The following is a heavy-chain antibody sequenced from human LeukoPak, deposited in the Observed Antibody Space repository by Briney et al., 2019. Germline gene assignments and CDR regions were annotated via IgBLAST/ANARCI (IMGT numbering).Heavy chain of an antibody. J-gene: IGHJ3*02. Sequence: AGGSLRLSCAASGFTFSGYDMQWVRQAPGKGLEWVSGISRSGPTYYRDSVKGRFTISRDNYKDTLYLQMDSLRAEDTATYYCAKGESFAFAMWGQGTMVAVSS. CDR3: AKGESFAFAM. V-gene: IGHV3-23*01. CDR2: ISRSGPT. CDR1: GFTFSGYD.